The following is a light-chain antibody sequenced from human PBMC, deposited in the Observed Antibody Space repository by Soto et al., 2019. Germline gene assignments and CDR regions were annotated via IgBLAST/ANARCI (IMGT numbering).Light chain of an antibody. J-gene: IGKJ1*01. V-gene: IGKV3-20*01. CDR1: QSVSSSY. CDR2: GAS. Sequence: EIVLTQSPGTLSLSPGERATLSCRASQSVSSSYLAWYQQKPGQAPRLLIYGASSRATGIPDRFSGSGSGTAFTLTISRLEPEDFAVYYCQQYGSSPETFAQGTKVEIK. CDR3: QQYGSSPET.